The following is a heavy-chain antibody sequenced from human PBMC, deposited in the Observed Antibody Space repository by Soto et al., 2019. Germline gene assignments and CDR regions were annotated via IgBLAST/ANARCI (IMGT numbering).Heavy chain of an antibody. V-gene: IGHV3-48*03. J-gene: IGHJ4*02. CDR3: ARGYCTSSACHWNFDY. Sequence: GGSLRLSCAASGFTFSSYEMNWGRQAPGKGLEWVSDITSTGSTRYYADSVKGRFTISRDNAKNSLYLQMNSLRAEDTAVYYCARGYCTSSACHWNFDYWGQGTLVTVSS. CDR1: GFTFSSYE. CDR2: ITSTGSTR. D-gene: IGHD2-8*02.